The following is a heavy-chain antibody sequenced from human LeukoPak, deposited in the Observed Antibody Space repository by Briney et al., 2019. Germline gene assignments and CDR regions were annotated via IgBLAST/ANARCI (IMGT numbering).Heavy chain of an antibody. J-gene: IGHJ5*02. CDR2: IYYSGST. Sequence: SETLSLTCTVSGGSISSYYWSWIRQPPGKGLEWIGYIYYSGSTNYNPSLKSRVTISVDTSKNQFSLKLSYVPAADQAVDYFSGGLYSSSWYWFDLWSQGTLVTVSS. CDR1: GGSISSYY. CDR3: SGGLYSSSWYWFDL. D-gene: IGHD6-13*01. V-gene: IGHV4-59*01.